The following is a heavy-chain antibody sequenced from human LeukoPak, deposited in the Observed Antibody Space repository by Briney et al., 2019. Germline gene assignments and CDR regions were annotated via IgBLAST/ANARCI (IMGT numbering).Heavy chain of an antibody. CDR1: GFTFSSYS. CDR3: ARQGGSYTIDY. D-gene: IGHD1-26*01. J-gene: IGHJ4*02. CDR2: ISSSSSYI. Sequence: GGSLRLSCAASGFTFSSYSMNWVRQAPGKGLEWVSSISSSSSYIYYADSVKGRFTISGDNAKNSLYLQMNSLRAEDTAVYYCARQGGSYTIDYWGQGTLVTVSS. V-gene: IGHV3-21*01.